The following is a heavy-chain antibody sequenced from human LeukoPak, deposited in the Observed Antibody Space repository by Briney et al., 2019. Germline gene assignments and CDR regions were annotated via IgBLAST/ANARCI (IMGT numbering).Heavy chain of an antibody. D-gene: IGHD1-26*01. CDR2: TDCCGSK. Sequence: AAYSFTGSNNYMSRLPQAPGKELVGVSDTDCCGSKYYADAVKGRFTISRDNSKNTLYIQMNSLRAEETAVYYCARWGGWELLLGDAFDIWGQGTMVTVSS. CDR3: ARWGGWELLLGDAFDI. J-gene: IGHJ3*02. V-gene: IGHV3-53*01. CDR1: SFTGSNNY.